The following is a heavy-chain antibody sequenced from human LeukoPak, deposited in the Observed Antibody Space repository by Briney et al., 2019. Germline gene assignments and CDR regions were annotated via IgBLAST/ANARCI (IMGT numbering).Heavy chain of an antibody. CDR2: ITGSGGST. CDR3: ARSRTYYYDSSGYYYNHYYYYYMDV. J-gene: IGHJ6*03. V-gene: IGHV3-23*01. CDR1: GFTFSSYG. Sequence: SGGSLRLSCAASGFTFSSYGMTWVRQAPGKGLEWVSVITGSGGSTNYADSVKGRFTISRDNSKNTLYLQMGSLRSEDTAVYYCARSRTYYYDSSGYYYNHYYYYYMDVWGKGTTVTVSS. D-gene: IGHD3-22*01.